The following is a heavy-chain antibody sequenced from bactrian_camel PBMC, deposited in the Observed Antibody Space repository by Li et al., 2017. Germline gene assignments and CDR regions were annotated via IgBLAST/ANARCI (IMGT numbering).Heavy chain of an antibody. CDR3: AGVVVGYYSDYVLRY. Sequence: HVQLVESGGGLVQPGGSLRLSCVTSGFTFNNYWMYWVRQRPGKGLAWVSSISGGGGVTNYVDSVKGRFTISRDNTKKMLYLQMNSLKSEDTALYYCAGVVVGYYSDYVLRYWGQGTQVTVS. D-gene: IGHD4*01. CDR1: GFTFNNYW. V-gene: IGHV3S1*01. CDR2: ISGGGGVT. J-gene: IGHJ4*01.